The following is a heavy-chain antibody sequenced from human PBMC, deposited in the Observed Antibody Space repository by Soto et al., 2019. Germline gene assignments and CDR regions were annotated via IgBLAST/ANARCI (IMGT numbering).Heavy chain of an antibody. J-gene: IGHJ4*02. V-gene: IGHV4-38-2*01. D-gene: IGHD4-17*01. CDR1: GYSISSGYY. CDR2: MYHSGSI. CDR3: GRQKGGGIYGDYVAD. Sequence: SETLSLTCAVSGYSISSGYYWGFLRQPPGKGLEWIGHMYHSGSIYYNPSLQSRVTISMDTSKNEFSLKLTSVTAADTAVYYCGRQKGGGIYGDYVADWGQGTLVTVSS.